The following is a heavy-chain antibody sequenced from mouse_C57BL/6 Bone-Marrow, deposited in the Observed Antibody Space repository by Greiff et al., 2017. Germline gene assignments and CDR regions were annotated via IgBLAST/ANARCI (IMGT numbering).Heavy chain of an antibody. CDR3: ARKDYYGSSYAMDY. V-gene: IGHV5-4*01. D-gene: IGHD1-1*01. CDR1: GFTFSSYA. J-gene: IGHJ4*01. Sequence: EVQRVESGGGLVKPGGSLKLSCAASGFTFSSYAMSWVRQTPDKRLEWVATISDGGSYTYYPDNVKGRFTISRDNAKNNLYLQMSHLKSEDTAMYYCARKDYYGSSYAMDYWGQGTSVTVSA. CDR2: ISDGGSYT.